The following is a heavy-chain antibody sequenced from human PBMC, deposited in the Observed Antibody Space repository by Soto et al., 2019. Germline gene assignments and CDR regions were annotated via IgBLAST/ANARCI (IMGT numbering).Heavy chain of an antibody. CDR1: GFTFDDYA. J-gene: IGHJ6*02. V-gene: IGHV3-9*01. D-gene: IGHD6-19*01. CDR3: AKAYSSGPYYYYGMDV. Sequence: PGGSLRLSCAASGFTFDDYAMHWVRQAPGKGLEWVSGISRNSGSIGYADSVKGRFTISRDNAKNSLYLQMNSLRAEDTALYYCAKAYSSGPYYYYGMDVWGQGTTVTVSS. CDR2: ISRNSGSI.